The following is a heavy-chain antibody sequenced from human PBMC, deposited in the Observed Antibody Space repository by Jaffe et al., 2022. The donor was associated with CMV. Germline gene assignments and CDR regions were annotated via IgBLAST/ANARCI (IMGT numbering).Heavy chain of an antibody. V-gene: IGHV2-70*15. D-gene: IGHD3-22*01. CDR1: GFSLSTSGMC. J-gene: IGHJ6*03. CDR2: IDWDDDK. Sequence: QVTLRESGPALVKPTQTLTLTCTFSGFSLSTSGMCVSWIRQPPGKALEWLARIDWDDDKYYSTSLKTRLTISKDTSKNQVVLTMTNMDPVDTATYYCARGYTKTYYYDSSGYYYVRTYYYYYMDVWGKGTTVTVSS. CDR3: ARGYTKTYYYDSSGYYYVRTYYYYYMDV.